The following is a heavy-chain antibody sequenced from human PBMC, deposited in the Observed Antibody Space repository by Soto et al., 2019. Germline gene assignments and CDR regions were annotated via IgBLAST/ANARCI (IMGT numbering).Heavy chain of an antibody. J-gene: IGHJ4*02. V-gene: IGHV1-69*01. CDR1: GGTFSSYA. CDR2: IIPIFGTA. D-gene: IGHD3-10*01. CDR3: ARAGQTHGFGELLPLNY. Sequence: QVQLVQSGAEVKKPGSSVKVSCKASGGTFSSYAISWVRQAPGLGLEWMGGIIPIFGTANYAQKFQGRVTITADESTSTAYMELSSLRSEDTAVYYCARAGQTHGFGELLPLNYWGQGTLVTVSS.